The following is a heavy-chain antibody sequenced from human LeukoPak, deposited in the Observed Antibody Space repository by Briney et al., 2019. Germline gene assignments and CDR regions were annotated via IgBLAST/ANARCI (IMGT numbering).Heavy chain of an antibody. CDR1: GFTFGDYA. CDR3: TRDGLGGGPDAFDI. V-gene: IGHV3-49*03. D-gene: IGHD2-15*01. Sequence: GGSLRLSCTASGFTFGDYAMSWSRQAPGKGLEWVGFIRSKAYGGTTEYAASVKGRFTISRDDSKSIAYLQMNSLKTEDTAVYYCTRDGLGGGPDAFDIWGQGTMVTVSS. CDR2: IRSKAYGGTT. J-gene: IGHJ3*02.